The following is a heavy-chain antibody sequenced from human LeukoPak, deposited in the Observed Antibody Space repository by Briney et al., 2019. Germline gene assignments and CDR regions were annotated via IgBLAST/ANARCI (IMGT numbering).Heavy chain of an antibody. Sequence: PGGSLRLSCAASGLTFSSYGMSWVRQAPGRGLEWVSAISTTGGTTYYADSVRGRFTISRDNSRNTLYLQMNSLRAEDTAIYYCAKNGDRGAYCSGGTCYPYYYYYMDVWGKETTVTISS. D-gene: IGHD2-15*01. CDR2: ISTTGGTT. V-gene: IGHV3-23*01. CDR3: AKNGDRGAYCSGGTCYPYYYYYMDV. J-gene: IGHJ6*03. CDR1: GLTFSSYG.